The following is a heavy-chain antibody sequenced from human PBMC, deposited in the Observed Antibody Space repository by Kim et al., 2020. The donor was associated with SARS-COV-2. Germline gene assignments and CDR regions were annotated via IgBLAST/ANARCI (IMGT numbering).Heavy chain of an antibody. CDR1: GGTFSSYA. CDR2: IIPIFGTA. V-gene: IGHV1-69*13. CDR3: ARGNRPWNKNSYGDYGGSYYGMDV. Sequence: SVKVSCKASGGTFSSYAISWVRQAPGQGLEWMGGIIPIFGTANYAQKFQGRVTITADESTSTAYMELSRLRSEDTAVYYCARGNRPWNKNSYGDYGGSYYGMDVWGQGTTVTVSS. J-gene: IGHJ6*02. D-gene: IGHD4-17*01.